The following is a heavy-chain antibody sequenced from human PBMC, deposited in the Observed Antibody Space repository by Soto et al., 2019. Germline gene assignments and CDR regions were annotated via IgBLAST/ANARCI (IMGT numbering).Heavy chain of an antibody. D-gene: IGHD2-15*01. CDR2: INPSGGST. Sequence: QVQLVQSGAEVKKPGASVKVSCKASGYTFTSYYMHWVRQAPGQGLEWMGIINPSGGSTSYAQKYQGRDTKTRDTYTSTVYMELSSLRSEDTAVYYCARVRVAPQTGYCSGGSCYPEDAFDIWGQGTMVTVSS. CDR1: GYTFTSYY. V-gene: IGHV1-46*03. CDR3: ARVRVAPQTGYCSGGSCYPEDAFDI. J-gene: IGHJ3*02.